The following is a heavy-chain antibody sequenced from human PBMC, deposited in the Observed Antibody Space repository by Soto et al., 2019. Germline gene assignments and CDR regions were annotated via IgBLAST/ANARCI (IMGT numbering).Heavy chain of an antibody. J-gene: IGHJ6*03. D-gene: IGHD2-15*01. Sequence: SETLSLTCAVYGGSFSGYFWSWIRQPPGKGLEWIGEINHSGSTNYNPSLKSRVTISVDTSKNQVSLKLSSVTAADTAVYYCARGWDIVVVVAASRGGYYYMDVWGKGTTVTVSS. CDR1: GGSFSGYF. CDR3: ARGWDIVVVVAASRGGYYYMDV. V-gene: IGHV4-34*01. CDR2: INHSGST.